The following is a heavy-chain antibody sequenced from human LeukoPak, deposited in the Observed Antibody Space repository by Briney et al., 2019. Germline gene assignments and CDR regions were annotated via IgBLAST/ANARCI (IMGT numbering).Heavy chain of an antibody. D-gene: IGHD2-2*03. CDR2: ISSSSGYI. CDR1: GFTFSSYA. CDR3: ARDRGYCSSDSCYGLYFDS. J-gene: IGHJ4*02. V-gene: IGHV3-21*01. Sequence: NSGGSLRLSCAASGFTFSSYAMNWVRQAPGKGLEWVASISSSSGYIFYADSVKGRFTVSRDNAKNSLYLQISNLRAEDTALYYCARDRGYCSSDSCYGLYFDSWGQGTLVTVSS.